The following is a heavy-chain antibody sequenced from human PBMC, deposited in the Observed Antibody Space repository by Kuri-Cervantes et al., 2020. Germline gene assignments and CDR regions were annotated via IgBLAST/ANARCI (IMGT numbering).Heavy chain of an antibody. CDR1: GGSVSSGSYY. Sequence: SETLSLTCTVSGGSVSSGSYYWSWIRQPPGKGLEWIGCIYYNGSTNYNPSLKSRVTMSIDTSKNHFSLKLTSLTAADTAVYYCARVLGGTTSFWFDPWGQGTLVTVSS. D-gene: IGHD1-7*01. V-gene: IGHV4-61*03. CDR3: ARVLGGTTSFWFDP. CDR2: IYYNGST. J-gene: IGHJ5*02.